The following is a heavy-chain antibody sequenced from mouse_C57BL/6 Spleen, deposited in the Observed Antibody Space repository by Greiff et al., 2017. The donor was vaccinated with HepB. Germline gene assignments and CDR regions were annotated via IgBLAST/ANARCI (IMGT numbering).Heavy chain of an antibody. D-gene: IGHD2-1*01. CDR1: GYSFTGYY. CDR3: ASATMGYYAMDY. Sequence: VQLQQSGPELVKPGASVKISCKASGYSFTGYYMNWVKQSPEKSLEWIGEINPSTGGTTYNQKFKAKATLTVDKSSSTAYMQLKSLTSEDSAVYYCASATMGYYAMDYWGQGTSVTVSS. V-gene: IGHV1-42*01. CDR2: INPSTGGT. J-gene: IGHJ4*01.